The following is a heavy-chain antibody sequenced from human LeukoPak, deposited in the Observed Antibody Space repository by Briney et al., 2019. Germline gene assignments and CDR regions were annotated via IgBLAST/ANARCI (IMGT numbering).Heavy chain of an antibody. V-gene: IGHV3-48*03. CDR2: ISSTGSTI. Sequence: GGSLRLSCAASGFTFSSYEMNWVRQAPGKGLEWVSYISSTGSTIYYADSVKGRFTISRDNAKNSLYLQMNSLRAEDTAVYYCARDLGSGWYLSSASYYFDYWGQGTLVTVSS. CDR3: ARDLGSGWYLSSASYYFDY. J-gene: IGHJ4*02. CDR1: GFTFSSYE. D-gene: IGHD6-19*01.